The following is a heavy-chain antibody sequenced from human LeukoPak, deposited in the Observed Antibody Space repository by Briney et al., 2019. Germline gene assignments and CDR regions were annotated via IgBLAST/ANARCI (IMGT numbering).Heavy chain of an antibody. CDR3: ARDNWGSLDY. Sequence: SETLSLTCTVSGSSISSHSWGWIRQPPGKGLEWIGYDSNNGNINYNPALKSRVTISVDTSKRQISLNLRSVTAADTAVYCCARDNWGSLDYWGQGTLVTVSS. J-gene: IGHJ4*02. CDR1: GSSISSHS. V-gene: IGHV4-59*11. CDR2: DSNNGNI. D-gene: IGHD7-27*01.